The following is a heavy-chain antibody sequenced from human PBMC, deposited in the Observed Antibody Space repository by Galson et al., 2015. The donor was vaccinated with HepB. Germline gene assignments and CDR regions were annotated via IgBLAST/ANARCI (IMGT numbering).Heavy chain of an antibody. Sequence: SLRLSCAASGFTFSSYAMHWVRQAPGKGLEWVAVISYDGSNKYYADSVKGRFTISRDNSKNTLYLQMNSLRAEDTAVYYCARGANPDGMDVWGQGTTVTVSS. V-gene: IGHV3-30*04. J-gene: IGHJ6*02. CDR2: ISYDGSNK. CDR1: GFTFSSYA. CDR3: ARGANPDGMDV.